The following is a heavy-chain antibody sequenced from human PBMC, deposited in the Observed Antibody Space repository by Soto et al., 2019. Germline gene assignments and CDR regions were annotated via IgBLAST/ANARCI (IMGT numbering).Heavy chain of an antibody. CDR1: EFRFTDYW. V-gene: IGHV3-74*01. Sequence: EVQLVESGGGLGQPGGSLRLSCAASEFRFTDYWMHWVRQAPGKGLVWVSRINIDGSSTIYADSVKGRFTISRDNARNTLYMRMNSIRAEDTAVYYCTRERGYCSGSPCYSFAYDIWGQGTVVTVSS. CDR2: INIDGSST. D-gene: IGHD2-15*01. J-gene: IGHJ3*02. CDR3: TRERGYCSGSPCYSFAYDI.